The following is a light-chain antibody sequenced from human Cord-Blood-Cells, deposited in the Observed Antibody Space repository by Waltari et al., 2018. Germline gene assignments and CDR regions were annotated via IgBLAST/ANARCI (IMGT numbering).Light chain of an antibody. CDR2: DAS. CDR1: QSVSSY. J-gene: IGKJ4*01. V-gene: IGKV3-11*01. CDR3: QQRSNWPLT. Sequence: DIVLTHPTATLSLSPGERATLSFRASQSVSSYLAWYQQKPGQAPRLLIYDASNRATGIPARFSGSGSGTDFTLTISSLEPEDFAVYYCQQRSNWPLTFGGGTKVKIK.